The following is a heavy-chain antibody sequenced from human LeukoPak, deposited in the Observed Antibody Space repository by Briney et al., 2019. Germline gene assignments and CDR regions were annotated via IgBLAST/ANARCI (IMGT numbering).Heavy chain of an antibody. J-gene: IGHJ4*02. CDR3: ARSEIVGSVGFFDY. D-gene: IGHD3-22*01. V-gene: IGHV4-38-2*01. CDR2: IYHSGST. CDR1: GYSISSGYY. Sequence: SETLSLTCAVSGYSISSGYYWGWIRQPPGKGLEWIGSIYHSGSTYYNPSLQSRVTISVDTSKNQFSLKLSSVTAADTAVYYCARSEIVGSVGFFDYWGQGTLVTVSS.